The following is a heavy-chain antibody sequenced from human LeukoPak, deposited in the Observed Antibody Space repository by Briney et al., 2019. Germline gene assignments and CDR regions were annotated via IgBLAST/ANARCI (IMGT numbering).Heavy chain of an antibody. CDR1: GFTFSNYA. Sequence: GGSLRLSCAASGFTFSNYAMNWVRQVPGRGLEWVSGMGRSGDSTYYADSVKGRFSISRDNSKNTLYLQMNSLRAEDTAVYYCAKAKYYDIPETVDYWGQGTLVTVSS. D-gene: IGHD3-22*01. V-gene: IGHV3-23*01. CDR2: MGRSGDST. J-gene: IGHJ4*02. CDR3: AKAKYYDIPETVDY.